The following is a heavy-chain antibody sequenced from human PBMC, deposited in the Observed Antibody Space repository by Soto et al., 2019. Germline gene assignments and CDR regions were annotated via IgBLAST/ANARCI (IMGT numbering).Heavy chain of an antibody. CDR3: ARHDETPTHRGWRWFDP. CDR2: IYHSVST. D-gene: IGHD2-15*01. Sequence: SETLSLTCDVSGDSISTSSYYWGWIRQPPGKGLEWIASIYHSVSTFYNPSLRSRVTISIDTSKNQFSLRLTAVTAADTAMYYCARHDETPTHRGWRWFDPWGRGTLVTVS. J-gene: IGHJ5*02. CDR1: GDSISTSSYY. V-gene: IGHV4-39*01.